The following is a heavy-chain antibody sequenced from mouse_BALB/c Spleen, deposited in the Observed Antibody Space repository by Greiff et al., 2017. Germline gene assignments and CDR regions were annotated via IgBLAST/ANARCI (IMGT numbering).Heavy chain of an antibody. V-gene: IGHV3-5*02. D-gene: IGHD1-1*01. J-gene: IGHJ2*01. Sequence: EVQLVESGPGLVKPSQTVSLTCTVTGISITTGNYRWSWIRQFPGNKLEWIGYIYYSGTITYNPSLTSRTTITRDTSKNQFFLEMNSLTAEDTATYYCARDLFYYPYYFDYWGQGTTLTVSS. CDR2: IYYSGTI. CDR3: ARDLFYYPYYFDY. CDR1: GISITTGNYR.